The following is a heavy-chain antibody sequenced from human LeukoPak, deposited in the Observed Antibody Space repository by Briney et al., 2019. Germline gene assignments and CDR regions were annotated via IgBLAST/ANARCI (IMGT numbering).Heavy chain of an antibody. V-gene: IGHV4-4*07. D-gene: IGHD1-26*01. CDR2: IDKSGRT. Sequence: SETLSLTCTVSGGSISNYYWSWIRQPAGKGLEWIGRIDKSGRTNYKSTLKSRVTMSVDTSKNQFSLKINSMTAADTAVYYCASLWEYYFDHWGQGAQVTVSS. J-gene: IGHJ4*02. CDR3: ASLWEYYFDH. CDR1: GGSISNYY.